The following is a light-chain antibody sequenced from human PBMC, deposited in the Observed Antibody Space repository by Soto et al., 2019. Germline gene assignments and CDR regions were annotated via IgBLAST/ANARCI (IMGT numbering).Light chain of an antibody. CDR1: QSVSSK. Sequence: EIVMTQSPATLSVSPGERATLSCRASQSVSSKLAWYQQKPGQAPRLLIYGASTRDTGIPAKFSGSGSATELSPTISSLQSEDFAVYYCQQYNNWPPWTFGQGTNVEIK. V-gene: IGKV3-15*01. J-gene: IGKJ1*01. CDR3: QQYNNWPPWT. CDR2: GAS.